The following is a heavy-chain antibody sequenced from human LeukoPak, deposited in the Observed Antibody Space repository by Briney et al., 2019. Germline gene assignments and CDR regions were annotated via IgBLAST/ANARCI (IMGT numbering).Heavy chain of an antibody. Sequence: SETLSLTCTVSSGSISSSPYYWGWIRQSPGKGLEWIGRISYSGTTYYNPSLKSRVTISVDTSKNQFSLKLSSVTAADTAVYYCARRSIVVVPAAIDNAFDIWGQGTMVTVSS. V-gene: IGHV4-39*07. J-gene: IGHJ3*02. D-gene: IGHD2-2*02. CDR2: ISYSGTT. CDR3: ARRSIVVVPAAIDNAFDI. CDR1: SGSISSSPYY.